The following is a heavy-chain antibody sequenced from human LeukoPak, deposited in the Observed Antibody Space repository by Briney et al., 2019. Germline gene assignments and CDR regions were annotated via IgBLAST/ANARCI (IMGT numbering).Heavy chain of an antibody. D-gene: IGHD3-10*01. CDR2: ISSSGSSI. Sequence: GGSLRLSCAASGFTFSSYEMNWVRQAPGKGLEGVSYISSSGSSIYYADSVKGRFTISRDNDKNSLYLQMNSQRAEDTAVYYCARASEGLLWFGELFHPFDYWGQGTLVTVSS. J-gene: IGHJ4*02. V-gene: IGHV3-48*03. CDR3: ARASEGLLWFGELFHPFDY. CDR1: GFTFSSYE.